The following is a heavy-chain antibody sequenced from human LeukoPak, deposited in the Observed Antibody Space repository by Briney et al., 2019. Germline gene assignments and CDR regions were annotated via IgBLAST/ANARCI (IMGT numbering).Heavy chain of an antibody. J-gene: IGHJ4*02. CDR2: INPNSGGT. V-gene: IGHV1-2*02. D-gene: IGHD6-13*01. Sequence: SVKVSCKASGYTXTGYFLHWVGRAPGQGFEWMGWINPNSGGTYYTQRFQGRVTMSRDTSISTAYMELSSLRSDDTAVYYCARAQSLTAPAGTFANSWGQGTLVTVSS. CDR1: GYTXTGYF. CDR3: ARAQSLTAPAGTFANS.